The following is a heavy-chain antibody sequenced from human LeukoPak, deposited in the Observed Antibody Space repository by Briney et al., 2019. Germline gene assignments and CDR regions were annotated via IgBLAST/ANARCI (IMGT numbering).Heavy chain of an antibody. V-gene: IGHV3-48*01. Sequence: GSLRLSCAASEFTFSSYSMNWVRQAPGKGLEWVSYITNSGNSKSYADSVKGRFTISRDNTENSLYLQMNGLRAEDTAVYYCARRNAMDVWGQGTTVIVFS. CDR2: ITNSGNSK. J-gene: IGHJ6*02. CDR3: ARRNAMDV. CDR1: EFTFSSYS.